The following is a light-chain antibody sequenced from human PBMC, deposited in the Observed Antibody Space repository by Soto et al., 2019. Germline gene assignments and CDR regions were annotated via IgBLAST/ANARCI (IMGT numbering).Light chain of an antibody. Sequence: EIVLTQSPGTLSLSPGERATLSCRASQRFDDIHLAWYQLRPGQAPRLLIYGASTRATGIPDRFSGSGSGTDFSLTIRGLKPEDFAVYYCQQYGSSPWTFGQGTKVDI. CDR2: GAS. CDR3: QQYGSSPWT. V-gene: IGKV3-20*01. J-gene: IGKJ1*01. CDR1: QRFDDIH.